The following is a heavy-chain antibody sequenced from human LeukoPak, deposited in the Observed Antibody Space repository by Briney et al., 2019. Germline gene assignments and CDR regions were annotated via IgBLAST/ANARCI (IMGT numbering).Heavy chain of an antibody. J-gene: IGHJ4*02. CDR1: GFTVSSNY. CDR2: IYFGGTT. V-gene: IGHV3-53*01. D-gene: IGHD5/OR15-5a*01. CDR3: ARGDGVYVY. Sequence: GGSLRLSCAASGFTVSSNYTTWVRQAPGQGLEWVSVIYFGGTTYYADSVKGRFTISRDNSKNTVYLQMNSLRVEDTAVYYCARGDGVYVYWGQGTLVTVSS.